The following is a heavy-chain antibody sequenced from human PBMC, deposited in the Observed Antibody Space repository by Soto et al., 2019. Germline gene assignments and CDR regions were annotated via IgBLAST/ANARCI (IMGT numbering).Heavy chain of an antibody. CDR1: GFTFSSYA. D-gene: IGHD3-3*01. CDR2: ISGSGGST. Sequence: EVQLLESGGGLVQPGGSPRLSCAASGFTFSSYAMSWVRQAPGKGLEWVSAISGSGGSTYYADSVKGRFTISRDNSKNTLYLQMNSLRAEDTAVYYCARIFGVVITLDDYFDYWGQGTLVTVSS. J-gene: IGHJ4*02. CDR3: ARIFGVVITLDDYFDY. V-gene: IGHV3-23*01.